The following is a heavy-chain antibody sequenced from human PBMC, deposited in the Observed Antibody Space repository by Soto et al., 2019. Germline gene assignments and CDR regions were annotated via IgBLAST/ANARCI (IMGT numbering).Heavy chain of an antibody. D-gene: IGHD6-13*01. CDR3: AKGRIAAAGNSTFEY. CDR2: ISGSGGST. CDR1: GFTFSSYA. Sequence: VGSLRLSCAASGFTFSSYAMSCVRQSPGKGLEWVSAISGSGGSTYYADSVKGRFTISRDNSKNTLYLQMNSLRAEDTAVYYCAKGRIAAAGNSTFEYWGQGTLVTVSS. V-gene: IGHV3-23*01. J-gene: IGHJ4*02.